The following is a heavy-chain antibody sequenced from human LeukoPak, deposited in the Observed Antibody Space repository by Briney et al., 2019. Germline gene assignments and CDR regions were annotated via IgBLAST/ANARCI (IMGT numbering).Heavy chain of an antibody. CDR3: ASHGPTMIVVVPTYYFDY. Sequence: SETLSLTCTVSGGSISSSSYYWGWIRQPPGKGLEWSGSIYYSGSTYYNPSLKSRVTISVDTSKNQFSLKLSSVTAADTAVYYCASHGPTMIVVVPTYYFDYWGQGTLVTVSS. V-gene: IGHV4-39*01. D-gene: IGHD3-22*01. CDR2: IYYSGST. CDR1: GGSISSSSYY. J-gene: IGHJ4*02.